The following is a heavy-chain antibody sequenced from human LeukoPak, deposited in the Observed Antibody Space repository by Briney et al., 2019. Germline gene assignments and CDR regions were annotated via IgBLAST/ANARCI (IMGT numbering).Heavy chain of an antibody. CDR2: INYSGDT. V-gene: IGHV4-39*07. J-gene: IGHJ4*02. CDR1: GGSISSSSYY. CDR3: VRLQAVTGNFDY. D-gene: IGHD1-20*01. Sequence: SETLSLTCTVSGGSISSSSYYWGWIRQPPGKGLEWIETINYSGDTYYNPSLKSRVTISVDSSKNQFSLKLSSVTAADTAVYYCVRLQAVTGNFDYWGQGALVSVSS.